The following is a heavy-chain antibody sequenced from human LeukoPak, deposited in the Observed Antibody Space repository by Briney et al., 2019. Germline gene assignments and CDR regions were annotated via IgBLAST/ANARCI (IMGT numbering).Heavy chain of an antibody. D-gene: IGHD3-10*02. V-gene: IGHV3-48*04. CDR1: GFTFSSYW. CDR3: AELGITMIGGV. CDR2: ISSSGSTI. J-gene: IGHJ6*04. Sequence: GGSLRLSCAASGFTFSSYWMSWVRQAPGKGPEWVSYISSSGSTIYYADSVKGRFTISRDNAKNSLYLQMNSLRAEDTAVYYCAELGITMIGGVWGKGTTVTISS.